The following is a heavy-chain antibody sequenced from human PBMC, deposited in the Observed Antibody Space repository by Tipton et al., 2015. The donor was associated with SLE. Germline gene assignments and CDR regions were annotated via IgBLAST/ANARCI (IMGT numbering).Heavy chain of an antibody. CDR3: ARDHYGDYASFYFDY. D-gene: IGHD4-17*01. V-gene: IGHV4-39*07. J-gene: IGHJ4*02. CDR1: GGSISSGSYY. Sequence: TLSLTCTVSGGSISSGSYYWSWIRQPPGKGLEWIGNIYHTGTTYYNPSLKSRVTISVDTSKNQFSLNLSSVTAADTAVYYCARDHYGDYASFYFDYWGQGTLVTVSS. CDR2: IYHTGTT.